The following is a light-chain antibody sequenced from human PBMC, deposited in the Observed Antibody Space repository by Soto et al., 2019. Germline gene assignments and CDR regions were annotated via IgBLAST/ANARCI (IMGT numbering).Light chain of an antibody. J-gene: IGKJ2*01. Sequence: EIVLTQSTGTLSLSPGERATLSCRASQSVSSTYLAWYQQKPGQAPRLLIYGASSRATGIPDRFSGSGSGTDFTLTIIRLEPEEFAVYYCQQYGSSPPFTFGQGTKLEIK. V-gene: IGKV3-20*01. CDR3: QQYGSSPPFT. CDR1: QSVSSTY. CDR2: GAS.